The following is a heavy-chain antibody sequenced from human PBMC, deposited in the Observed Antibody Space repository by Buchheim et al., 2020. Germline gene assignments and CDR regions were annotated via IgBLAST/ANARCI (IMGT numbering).Heavy chain of an antibody. D-gene: IGHD6-19*01. V-gene: IGHV3-33*01. CDR1: GFTFSTYG. J-gene: IGHJ4*02. CDR2: VWYDGSEK. CDR3: ARDQSSGFLHFDY. Sequence: QVQLVESGGGVVQTGRSLRLSCVASGFTFSTYGMHWFRQAPGKGLEWVAVVWYDGSEKYYAVSVRGRFTISRDNSKSTLYLQMNSLRAEDTAVYHCARDQSSGFLHFDYWGQGTL.